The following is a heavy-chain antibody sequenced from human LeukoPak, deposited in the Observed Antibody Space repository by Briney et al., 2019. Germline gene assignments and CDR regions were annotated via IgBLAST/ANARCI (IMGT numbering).Heavy chain of an antibody. D-gene: IGHD6-13*01. Sequence: ASVKVSCKASGGTFSSYAITWVRQAPGQGLEWMGRIIPIFGTANYAQKFQGRVTITTDESTSTAYMELSTLRSDDTAVYYCARERPPGDSSSWFLEGYFDVWGQGTLVTVSS. CDR3: ARERPPGDSSSWFLEGYFDV. CDR2: IIPIFGTA. J-gene: IGHJ4*02. V-gene: IGHV1-69*05. CDR1: GGTFSSYA.